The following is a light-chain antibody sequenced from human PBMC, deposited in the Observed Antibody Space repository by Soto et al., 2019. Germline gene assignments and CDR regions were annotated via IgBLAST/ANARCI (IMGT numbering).Light chain of an antibody. J-gene: IGKJ2*01. Sequence: EIVMTQSPATLSVSPGERATLSCRASQSVSSDLAWYHQKPGQPPRLLIYDASSRATGIPDRFSGSGSETDFTLTISSLEPGDFAVYYCQQYGRSPYTFGQGTKVDIK. CDR1: QSVSSD. V-gene: IGKV3-20*01. CDR3: QQYGRSPYT. CDR2: DAS.